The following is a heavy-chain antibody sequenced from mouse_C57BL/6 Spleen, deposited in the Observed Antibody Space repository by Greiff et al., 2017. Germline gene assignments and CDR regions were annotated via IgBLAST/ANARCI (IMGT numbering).Heavy chain of an antibody. J-gene: IGHJ4*01. V-gene: IGHV1-69*01. Sequence: QVQLQQPGAELVMPGASVKLSCKASGYTFTSYWMHWVKQRPGQGLEWIGEVDPSDSYTNYNQKFQGKSTLTVDKSSSTAYMQLSSLTSEDSAVYYCAHGNYYAMDYWGQGTSVTVSS. CDR2: VDPSDSYT. D-gene: IGHD2-1*01. CDR1: GYTFTSYW. CDR3: AHGNYYAMDY.